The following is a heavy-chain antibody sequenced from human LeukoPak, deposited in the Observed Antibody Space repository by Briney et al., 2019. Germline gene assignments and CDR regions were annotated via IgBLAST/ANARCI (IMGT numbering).Heavy chain of an antibody. CDR2: IDPSDSYT. CDR3: ARHLVGATRNFDY. CDR1: GYRLTSYW. D-gene: IGHD1-26*01. Sequence: GESLKISCKASGYRLTSYWISWVRQMPGKGLDWMGRIDPSDSYTNYSPSFQGHVTISADRSISTAYLQWSSLKASDTAMYYCARHLVGATRNFDYWGRGTLVSV. V-gene: IGHV5-10-1*01. J-gene: IGHJ4*02.